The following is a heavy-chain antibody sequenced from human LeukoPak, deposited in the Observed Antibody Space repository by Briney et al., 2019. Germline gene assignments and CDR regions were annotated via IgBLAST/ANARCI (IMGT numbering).Heavy chain of an antibody. CDR3: ATPGGLDSNYAFDY. CDR1: GYTFTGYY. CDR2: INPNSGGT. D-gene: IGHD4-11*01. J-gene: IGHJ4*02. Sequence: GASVKVSCKASGYTFTGYYMHWGRQAPGQGLEWLGWINPNSGGTNYAQKFQGRVTMTRDTSISTAYMEVSRLRSDDTAVYYCATPGGLDSNYAFDYWGQGTLVTVSS. V-gene: IGHV1-2*02.